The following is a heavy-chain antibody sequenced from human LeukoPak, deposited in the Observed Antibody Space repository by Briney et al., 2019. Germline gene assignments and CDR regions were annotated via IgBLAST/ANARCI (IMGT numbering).Heavy chain of an antibody. CDR1: GGSISSSSYY. Sequence: SETLSLTCTVSGGSISSSSYYWGWIRQPPGKGLEWIGSIYYSGSTYYNPSLKSLVTIFVDTSKNQFSLKLSSVTAADTAVYYCARREDTIFGTIWFDPWGQGTLVTVSS. V-gene: IGHV4-39*01. CDR2: IYYSGST. D-gene: IGHD3-3*01. J-gene: IGHJ5*02. CDR3: ARREDTIFGTIWFDP.